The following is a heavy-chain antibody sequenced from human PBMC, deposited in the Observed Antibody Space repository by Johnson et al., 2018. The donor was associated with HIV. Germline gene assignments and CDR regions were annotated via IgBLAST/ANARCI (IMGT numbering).Heavy chain of an antibody. CDR2: ISYDGSNK. CDR3: ARDAAKLEEDDAFDI. J-gene: IGHJ3*02. V-gene: IGHV3-30*04. D-gene: IGHD1-1*01. Sequence: QVQLVESGGGLVQPGGSLRLSCGASGFTFSSYAMHWVRQAPGKGLEWVAVISYDGSNKYDADSVKGRFTISRDNSKNTLYLQMNSLRVEDTAVYYCARDAAKLEEDDAFDIWGQGTMVTVSS. CDR1: GFTFSSYA.